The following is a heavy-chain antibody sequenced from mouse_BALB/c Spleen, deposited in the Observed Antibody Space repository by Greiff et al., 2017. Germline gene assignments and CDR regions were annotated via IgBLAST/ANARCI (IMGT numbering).Heavy chain of an antibody. V-gene: IGHV1-18*01. CDR2: INPNNGGT. CDR3: ARKGDGNYAYYAMDY. CDR1: GYTFTDYN. D-gene: IGHD2-1*01. Sequence: DVHLVESGPELVKPGASVKIPCKASGYTFTDYNMDWVKQSHGKSLEWIGDINPNNGGTIYNQKFKGKATLTVDKSSSTAYMELRSLTSEDTAVYYCARKGDGNYAYYAMDYWGQGTSVTVSS. J-gene: IGHJ4*01.